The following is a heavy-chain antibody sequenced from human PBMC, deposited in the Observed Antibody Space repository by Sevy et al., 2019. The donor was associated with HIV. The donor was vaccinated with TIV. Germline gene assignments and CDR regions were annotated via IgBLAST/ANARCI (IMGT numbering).Heavy chain of an antibody. Sequence: LTASETLSLTCDVYGGSFSNYYWSWIRQPPGKGLEWIGDIRHSVTTNYNPSLKSRVTISIDTSKNQFSLILRSVTAADTAVYYCAGGAAVAWELLYNWGQGTLVTVSS. CDR1: GGSFSNYY. D-gene: IGHD1-26*01. V-gene: IGHV4-34*01. CDR3: AGGAAVAWELLYN. J-gene: IGHJ4*02. CDR2: IRHSVTT.